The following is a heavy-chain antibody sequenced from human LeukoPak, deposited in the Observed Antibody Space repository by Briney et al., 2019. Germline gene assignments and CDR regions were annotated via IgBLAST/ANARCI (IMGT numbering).Heavy chain of an antibody. Sequence: GGSLRLSCAASGFTFSSYSMNWVRQAPGKGLEWVSSISSSSSYIYYADSVKGRFTISRDNSKNTLYLQMNSLRAEDTAVYYCARGGYCSSTSCSRYYYYGMDVWGQGTTVTVSS. CDR3: ARGGYCSSTSCSRYYYYGMDV. CDR2: ISSSSSYI. D-gene: IGHD2-2*01. V-gene: IGHV3-21*01. J-gene: IGHJ6*02. CDR1: GFTFSSYS.